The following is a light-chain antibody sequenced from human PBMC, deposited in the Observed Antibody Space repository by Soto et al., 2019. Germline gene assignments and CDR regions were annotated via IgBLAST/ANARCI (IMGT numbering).Light chain of an antibody. CDR2: DVS. Sequence: QSVLTQPASVSGSPGQSITISCTGTSSDVGGYNYVSWYQQHPGKAPKLMIYDVSNRPSGVSSRFSGSKSGNTASLTISGLQAEDEADYYCSSYTSSSSLYVVGTGTKVTVL. J-gene: IGLJ1*01. CDR1: SSDVGGYNY. V-gene: IGLV2-14*01. CDR3: SSYTSSSSLYV.